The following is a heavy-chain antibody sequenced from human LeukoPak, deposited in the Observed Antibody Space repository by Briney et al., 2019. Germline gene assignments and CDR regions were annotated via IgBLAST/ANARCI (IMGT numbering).Heavy chain of an antibody. J-gene: IGHJ3*02. CDR2: INPNSGGT. D-gene: IGHD4-17*01. CDR3: ARHDEVYYGDYLDAFDI. Sequence: GASVKVSCKASGYTFTGYYMHWVRQAPGQGLEWMGRINPNSGGTNYAQKFQGRVTMTRDTSISTAYMELSRLRSDDTAVYYCARHDEVYYGDYLDAFDIWGQGTMVTVSS. CDR1: GYTFTGYY. V-gene: IGHV1-2*06.